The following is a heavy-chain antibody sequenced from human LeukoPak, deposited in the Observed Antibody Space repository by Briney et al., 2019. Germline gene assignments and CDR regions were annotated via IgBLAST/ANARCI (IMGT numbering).Heavy chain of an antibody. Sequence: GASVKVSCKASGGTFSSYAISWVRQAPGQGLEWMGGIIPIFGTANYAQKFQGRVTITTDESTSTAYMELSSLRSEDTAVYYCARSGRDGGSQAVGLGGDYYYYYYYMDVWGKGTTVTVSS. J-gene: IGHJ6*03. V-gene: IGHV1-69*05. CDR3: ARSGRDGGSQAVGLGGDYYYYYYYMDV. CDR1: GGTFSSYA. D-gene: IGHD1-26*01. CDR2: IIPIFGTA.